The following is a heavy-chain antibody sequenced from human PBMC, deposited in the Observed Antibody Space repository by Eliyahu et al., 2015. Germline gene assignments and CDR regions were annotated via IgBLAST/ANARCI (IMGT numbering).Heavy chain of an antibody. V-gene: IGHV2-5*02. CDR2: IYWDDDK. CDR1: GFSXXTSGVG. CDR3: AHRRVNGWYDFDY. D-gene: IGHD6-19*01. J-gene: IGHJ4*02. Sequence: QITLKESGPTLVKPTQTLTLTCAFSGFSXXTSGVGVGWIRQPPGKALEWVALIYWDDDKRYNPSLRSRVTVTKDTSKNQVVLTVTNVDPVDTATYYCAHRRVNGWYDFDYWGQGTLVAVSS.